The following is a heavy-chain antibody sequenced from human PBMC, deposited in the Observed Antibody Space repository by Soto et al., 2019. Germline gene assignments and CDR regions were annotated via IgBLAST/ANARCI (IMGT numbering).Heavy chain of an antibody. V-gene: IGHV1-3*01. CDR2: INAGNGNT. CDR3: ARAIVNWNDFVRWFDP. J-gene: IGHJ5*02. CDR1: GYTFTSYA. Sequence: ASVKVSCKASGYTFTSYAMHWVRQAPGQRLEWMGWINAGNGNTKYSQKFQGRVTITRDTSASTAYMELSSLRSEDTTVYYCARAIVNWNDFVRWFDPWGQGTLVTVSS. D-gene: IGHD1-1*01.